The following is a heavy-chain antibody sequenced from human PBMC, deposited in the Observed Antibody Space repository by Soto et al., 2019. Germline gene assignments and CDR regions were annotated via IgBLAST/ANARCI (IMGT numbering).Heavy chain of an antibody. Sequence: SVKVSCKASGGTFSSYAISWVRQAPGQGLEWMGGIIPIFGTANYAQKFQGRVTITADESTSTAYMELSSLRSEDTAVYYCARDLTPNAYYDFWSGYYSPEDYYGMDVWGQGTTVTVSS. V-gene: IGHV1-69*13. CDR2: IIPIFGTA. CDR3: ARDLTPNAYYDFWSGYYSPEDYYGMDV. CDR1: GGTFSSYA. J-gene: IGHJ6*02. D-gene: IGHD3-3*01.